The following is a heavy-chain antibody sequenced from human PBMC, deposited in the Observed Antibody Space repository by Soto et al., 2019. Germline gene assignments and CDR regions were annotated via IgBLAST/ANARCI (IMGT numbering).Heavy chain of an antibody. CDR2: IIPIFGTA. Sequence: SVKVSCKASGGTCSSYAISWVRQAPGQGLEWMGGIIPIFGTANYAQQFQGRVTITADESTSTAYMELSSLRSEDTAVYYCARRLSTMLNWFDPWGQGTQVTVS. CDR1: GGTCSSYA. J-gene: IGHJ5*02. D-gene: IGHD3-10*02. CDR3: ARRLSTMLNWFDP. V-gene: IGHV1-69*13.